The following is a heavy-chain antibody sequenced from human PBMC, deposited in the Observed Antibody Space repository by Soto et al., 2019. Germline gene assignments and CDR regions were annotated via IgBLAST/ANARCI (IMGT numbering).Heavy chain of an antibody. V-gene: IGHV4-4*07. CDR1: GASIRSYH. CDR2: MQHTGNT. CDR3: AKDVSSRRWFDP. Sequence: SETLSLTCAVSGASIRSYHWSWIRQPAGKGLEWIGRMQHTGNTNYNPSLMSRVTMSVDTSKNQISLKMTSVTAADTAVYFCAKDVSSRRWFDPWGQGILVTVSS. J-gene: IGHJ5*02. D-gene: IGHD3-16*01.